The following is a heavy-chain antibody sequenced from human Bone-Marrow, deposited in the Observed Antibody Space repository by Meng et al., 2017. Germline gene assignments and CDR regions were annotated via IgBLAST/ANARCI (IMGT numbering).Heavy chain of an antibody. D-gene: IGHD3-10*01. V-gene: IGHV4-61*01. J-gene: IGHJ5*02. Sequence: QVQVRGPGPGLVGPSETLSLTCTVSGGSVSSGSYYWSWIRQPPGKGLEWIGYIYYSGSTNYNPSLKSRVTISVDTSKNQFSLKLSSVTAADTAVYYCAREVSPYYYGSGSENWFDPWGQGTLVTVSS. CDR2: IYYSGST. CDR3: AREVSPYYYGSGSENWFDP. CDR1: GGSVSSGSYY.